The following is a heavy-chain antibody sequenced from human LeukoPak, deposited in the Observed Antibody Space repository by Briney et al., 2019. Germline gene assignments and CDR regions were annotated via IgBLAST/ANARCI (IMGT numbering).Heavy chain of an antibody. CDR1: GGSVSSGSYY. Sequence: SETLSLTCTVSGGSVSSGSYYWSWIRQPPGKGLEWLGYIYYSGSTNYNPSLKSRVTISVDTSKNQFSLKLSSVTAADTAVYYCARARGSYYIGSYFGYWGQGTLVTVSS. V-gene: IGHV4-61*01. J-gene: IGHJ4*02. CDR3: ARARGSYYIGSYFGY. D-gene: IGHD1-26*01. CDR2: IYYSGST.